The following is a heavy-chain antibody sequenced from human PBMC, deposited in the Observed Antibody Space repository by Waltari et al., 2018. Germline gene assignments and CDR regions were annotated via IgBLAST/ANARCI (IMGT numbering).Heavy chain of an antibody. Sequence: EVQVVESGGDLVQPGGSLRLSCAASGFIFSDSWMGWVRQAPGKGVEWVANIKKDGIVKYYADSVKGRFTISRDNTKNSVHLQMDSLRAEDTAVYYCARHGDFCFDYWGQGVLVTVSS. CDR2: IKKDGIVK. V-gene: IGHV3-7*01. CDR3: ARHGDFCFDY. J-gene: IGHJ4*02. CDR1: GFIFSDSW. D-gene: IGHD4-17*01.